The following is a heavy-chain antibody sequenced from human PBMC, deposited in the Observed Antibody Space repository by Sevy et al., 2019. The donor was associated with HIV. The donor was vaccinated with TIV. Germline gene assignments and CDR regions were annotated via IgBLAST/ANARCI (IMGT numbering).Heavy chain of an antibody. CDR3: ATVGLGYYSGSSYYQGDWFDP. CDR1: GYSLSKLS. D-gene: IGHD2-15*01. V-gene: IGHV1-24*01. CDR2: LDPGNGEI. Sequence: ASVTVSCKVFGYSLSKLSMHWVRQAPGKGLEWMGSLDPGNGEITYAQTLQGRVTMTEDTSTDTAYMELSGLTSEDTATYYCATVGLGYYSGSSYYQGDWFDPWGQGTLVTVSS. J-gene: IGHJ5*02.